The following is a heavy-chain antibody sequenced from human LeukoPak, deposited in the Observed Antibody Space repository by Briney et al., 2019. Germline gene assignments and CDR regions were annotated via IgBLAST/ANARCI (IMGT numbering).Heavy chain of an antibody. CDR2: INPNSGGA. J-gene: IGHJ4*02. D-gene: IGHD6-25*01. CDR1: GYTFTEYY. CDR3: ARGQRLNDY. Sequence: ASVKVSCKASGYTFTEYYMHWVRQAPGQGLEWMGWINPNSGGANYAEKFQGRVTMTRGTSISTAYMELSRLRYDDTALYYCARGQRLNDYWGQGTLVTVSS. V-gene: IGHV1-2*02.